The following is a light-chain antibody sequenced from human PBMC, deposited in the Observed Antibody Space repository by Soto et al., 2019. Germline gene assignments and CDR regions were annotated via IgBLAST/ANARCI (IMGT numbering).Light chain of an antibody. CDR1: QSIGTY. J-gene: IGKJ4*01. CDR3: QQRSNWPPLT. CDR2: DAA. Sequence: EIVMTQSPATLSLSPGERATLSCRASQSIGTYLAWYQKKPGQAPRLLVHDAAGRAPGVPARFSGSGSGTDFTLPISSREPEDSAVYYCQQRSNWPPLTFGGGTTVEIK. V-gene: IGKV3-11*01.